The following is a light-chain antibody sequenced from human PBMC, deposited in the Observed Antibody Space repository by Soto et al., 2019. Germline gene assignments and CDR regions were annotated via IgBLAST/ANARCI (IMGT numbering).Light chain of an antibody. CDR2: DVI. CDR3: SSYTTSTTQV. J-gene: IGLJ1*01. Sequence: QSVLTQPASVSGSPGQSITISCTGTSSDVGAYNYVSWYQQHPGRAPKLMIYDVINRPSGVSNRFSGSKSGNTASLTISGLQAEDEADYYCSSYTTSTTQVFGPGTKVTVL. V-gene: IGLV2-14*03. CDR1: SSDVGAYNY.